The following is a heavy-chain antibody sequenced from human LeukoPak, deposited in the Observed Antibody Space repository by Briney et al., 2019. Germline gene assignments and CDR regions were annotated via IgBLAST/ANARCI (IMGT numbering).Heavy chain of an antibody. CDR2: INPNSGGT. Sequence: ASVKVSCKASGYTLTAYYIYWVRQAPGQGLEWMGRINPNSGGTNYAQKFQGRVTMTRDTSISTAYMKLSRLRSDDTAVYYCAREWSPNWFDPWGQGTLVTVSS. V-gene: IGHV1-2*06. CDR3: AREWSPNWFDP. CDR1: GYTLTAYY. D-gene: IGHD1-26*01. J-gene: IGHJ5*02.